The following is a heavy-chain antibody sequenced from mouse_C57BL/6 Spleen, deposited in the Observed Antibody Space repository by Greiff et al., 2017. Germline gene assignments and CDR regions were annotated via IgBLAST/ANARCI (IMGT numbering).Heavy chain of an antibody. Sequence: LEESGAELMKPGASVKLSCKATGYTFPGYWIEWVKQRPGHGLEWIGELLPGSGSTNYNEKFKGKATFTADTSSNTAYMQLISLTTEDSAIYYCAARRVPYYFDYWGQGTTLTVSS. D-gene: IGHD3-1*01. V-gene: IGHV1-9*01. J-gene: IGHJ2*01. CDR3: AARRVPYYFDY. CDR1: GYTFPGYW. CDR2: LLPGSGST.